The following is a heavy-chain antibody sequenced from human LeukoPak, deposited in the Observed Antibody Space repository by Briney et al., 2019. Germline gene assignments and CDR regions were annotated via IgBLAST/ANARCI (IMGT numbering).Heavy chain of an antibody. V-gene: IGHV3-48*03. CDR1: GFTFSSYE. J-gene: IGHJ3*02. D-gene: IGHD2-15*01. Sequence: GGSLRLSCAASGFTFSSYEMNWVRQAPGKGLEWVSYVSSSGSTIYYADSVKGRFTVSRDNAKNSLYLQMNSLRAEDTAVYYCARDCGGGSCYGPYDAFDIWGQGTMVTVSS. CDR3: ARDCGGGSCYGPYDAFDI. CDR2: VSSSGSTI.